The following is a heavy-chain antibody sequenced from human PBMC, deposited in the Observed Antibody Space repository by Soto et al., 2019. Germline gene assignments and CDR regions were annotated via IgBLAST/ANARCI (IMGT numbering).Heavy chain of an antibody. D-gene: IGHD2-2*01. CDR1: GFTFSSYA. Sequence: PGGSLRLSCAASGFTFSSYAMSWVRQAPGKGLEWVSAISGSGGSTYYADSVKGRFTISRDNSKNTLYLQMNSLRAEDTAVYYGAKLEGYCSSTSCPDAFDIWGQGTMVTVSS. J-gene: IGHJ3*02. CDR2: ISGSGGST. V-gene: IGHV3-23*01. CDR3: AKLEGYCSSTSCPDAFDI.